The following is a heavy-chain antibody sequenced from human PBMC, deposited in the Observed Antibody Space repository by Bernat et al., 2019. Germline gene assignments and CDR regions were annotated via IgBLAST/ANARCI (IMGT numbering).Heavy chain of an antibody. CDR2: IIPILGIA. CDR3: AREVPTRAIPYSSIWYGYFQH. CDR1: GGTFSSYT. J-gene: IGHJ1*01. D-gene: IGHD6-13*01. Sequence: QVQLVQSGAEVKKPGSSVKVSCKASGGTFSSYTISWVRQAPGQGLEWMGRIIPILGIANYAQKFQGRVTITADKSTSTAYMELSSLRSEDTAVYYCAREVPTRAIPYSSIWYGYFQHWGQGTLVTVSS. V-gene: IGHV1-69*08.